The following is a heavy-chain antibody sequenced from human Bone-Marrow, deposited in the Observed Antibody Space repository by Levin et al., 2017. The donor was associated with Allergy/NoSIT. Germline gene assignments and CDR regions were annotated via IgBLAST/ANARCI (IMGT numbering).Heavy chain of an antibody. J-gene: IGHJ6*02. V-gene: IGHV3-30*18. D-gene: IGHD6-13*01. CDR3: GKETTAGNIYFYGMDV. CDR1: GFTFNYYA. CDR2: ISSNGGDE. Sequence: GGSLRLSCAASGFTFNYYAMHWVRQAPGKGLEWVAVISSNGGDEFYADSVKGRFTVSRDNSKNTVFLNMNSLRAEDTAVYHCGKETTAGNIYFYGMDVWGLGTTVTVSS.